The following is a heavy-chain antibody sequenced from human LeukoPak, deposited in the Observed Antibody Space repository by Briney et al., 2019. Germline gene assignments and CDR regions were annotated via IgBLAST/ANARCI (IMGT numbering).Heavy chain of an antibody. CDR3: ARGDGYNGWRAYFDY. CDR2: IYYSGST. Sequence: PSETLSLTCTVSGGSISSSSYYWGWIRQPPGKGLEWIGSIYYSGSTYYNPSLKSRVTISVDTSKNQFSLKLSSVTAADTAVYYCARGDGYNGWRAYFDYWGQGTLVTVSS. D-gene: IGHD5-24*01. CDR1: GGSISSSSYY. J-gene: IGHJ4*02. V-gene: IGHV4-39*07.